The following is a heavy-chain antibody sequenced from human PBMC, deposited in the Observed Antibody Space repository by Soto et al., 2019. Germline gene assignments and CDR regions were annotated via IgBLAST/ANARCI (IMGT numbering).Heavy chain of an antibody. J-gene: IGHJ4*02. Sequence: GGSLRLSCAASGFTFSSYSMNWVRQAPGKGLEWVSYISSSSSTIYYADSVKGRFTITRDNAKNSLYLQMNSLRDEYTAVYYCARGGSGSPIQGRFGYWGQGTLVTVSS. CDR1: GFTFSSYS. V-gene: IGHV3-48*02. CDR3: ARGGSGSPIQGRFGY. CDR2: ISSSSSTI. D-gene: IGHD3-10*01.